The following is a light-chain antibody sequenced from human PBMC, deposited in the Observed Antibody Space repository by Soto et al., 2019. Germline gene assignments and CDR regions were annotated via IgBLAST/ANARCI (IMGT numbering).Light chain of an antibody. CDR3: EDYSGLSGLT. CDR2: EAS. J-gene: IGKJ4*01. V-gene: IGKV1-5*03. CDR1: QSIGPW. Sequence: DIRMTQSPSTLSASVGDRVTITCRASQSIGPWLAWYQQKPGKAPKLLIYEASNLQSGVPSRFSGSGSATEFTLTISSLQPDDFATYYCEDYSGLSGLTFGGGTKVDI.